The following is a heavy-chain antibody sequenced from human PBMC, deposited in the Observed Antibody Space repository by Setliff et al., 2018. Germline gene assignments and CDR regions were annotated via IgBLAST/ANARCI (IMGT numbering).Heavy chain of an antibody. J-gene: IGHJ4*02. D-gene: IGHD3-22*01. V-gene: IGHV3-43*01. CDR3: VRSTSYLDRRGYKGYYFDH. CDR2: ITWDGGTR. CDR1: GFKFYDYT. Sequence: LRLSCAASGFKFYDYTMHWVRQAPGKGLAWVSLITWDGGTRNFAESVKGRFTISRDNNNNSLYLQMNSLRNEDTALYYCVRSTSYLDRRGYKGYYFDHWGQGTPVTVSS.